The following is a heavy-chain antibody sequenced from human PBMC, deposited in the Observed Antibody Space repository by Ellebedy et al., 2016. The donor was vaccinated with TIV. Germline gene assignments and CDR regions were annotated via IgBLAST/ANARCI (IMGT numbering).Heavy chain of an antibody. CDR2: ISGYNGDT. CDR1: GYTFTKYG. CDR3: TRGFYEKFDP. Sequence: ASVKVSCKASGYTFTKYGISWVRQAPGQGLEWMGWISGYNGDTNYAQKFQGRVTMTIDTSTSTVYMELRSLSFDDTALYYCTRGFYEKFDPWGQGTLVTV. D-gene: IGHD5/OR15-5a*01. J-gene: IGHJ5*02. V-gene: IGHV1-18*04.